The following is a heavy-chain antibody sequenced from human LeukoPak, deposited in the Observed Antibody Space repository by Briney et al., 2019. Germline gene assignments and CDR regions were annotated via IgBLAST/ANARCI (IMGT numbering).Heavy chain of an antibody. CDR2: IYQSGST. D-gene: IGHD2-15*01. CDR3: ARVVCRGNTCYSDFDS. CDR1: GGSFSGYY. V-gene: IGHV4-34*01. Sequence: PSEILSLTCAVYGGSFSGYYWSWIRQPPGKGLEWIGEIYQSGSTNYNPSLKSRLTISVDPSKNQFSLKLTSVTAADTAVYYCARVVCRGNTCYSDFDSWGQGTPVTVSS. J-gene: IGHJ4*02.